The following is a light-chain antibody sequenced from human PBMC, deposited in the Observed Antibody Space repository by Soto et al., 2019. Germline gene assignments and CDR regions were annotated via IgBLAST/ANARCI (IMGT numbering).Light chain of an antibody. CDR1: QSVSSSY. CDR2: GAS. V-gene: IGKV3-20*01. Sequence: EIVLTQSPGTLSLSPGERATLSCRANQSVSSSYLAWYQQKPSQAPRLLIYGASSRATGITDRFSGSGSGTDFTLTISRLEPEDFAVYYCQQYGSSPELTFGGGTKVDIK. J-gene: IGKJ4*01. CDR3: QQYGSSPELT.